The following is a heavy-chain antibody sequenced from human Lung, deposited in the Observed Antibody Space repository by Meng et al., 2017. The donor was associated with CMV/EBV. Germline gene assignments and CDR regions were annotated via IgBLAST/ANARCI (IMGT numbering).Heavy chain of an antibody. CDR1: GFTFSDYS. D-gene: IGHD3-22*01. Sequence: SCAASGFTFSDYSLNWVRQAPGKGLEWISYISFSGITMYYADSVKGRFTISRDYAKNSLYLQMNSLRAEDTAVYYCARNWGYNDGTSYYWGMFDYWGQGTXVTVSS. J-gene: IGHJ4*01. CDR3: ARNWGYNDGTSYYWGMFDY. V-gene: IGHV3-48*04. CDR2: ISFSGITM.